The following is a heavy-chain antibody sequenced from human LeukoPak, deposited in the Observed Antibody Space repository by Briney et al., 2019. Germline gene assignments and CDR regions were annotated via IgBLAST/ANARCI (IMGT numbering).Heavy chain of an antibody. CDR2: ISYTGIA. D-gene: IGHD3-10*01. V-gene: IGHV4-59*08. Sequence: PSETLSLTCTVSGGSINGYYWSWIRQPPGKGLEWIGYISYTGIANYNPSLKSRVTISLDTSKNQFSLKLSSVTAADTAVYYCANYYCLYGSCIGFDFWGQGTLVTVSS. CDR3: ANYYCLYGSCIGFDF. CDR1: GGSINGYY. J-gene: IGHJ4*02.